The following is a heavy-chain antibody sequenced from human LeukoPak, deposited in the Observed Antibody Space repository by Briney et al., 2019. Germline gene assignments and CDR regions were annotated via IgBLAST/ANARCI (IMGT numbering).Heavy chain of an antibody. CDR1: GFILSKYV. D-gene: IGHD3-10*01. Sequence: PGGSLRLSCAASGFILSKYVMSWVRQAPGKGLEWVSAIGGSGCSTYYVDSVKGRFTISRDNSKNTLYLQMNSLRAEDTAVYYCAKDSKSRTYYYGSGGDFFFDYWGQGTLVTVSS. CDR3: AKDSKSRTYYYGSGGDFFFDY. J-gene: IGHJ4*02. CDR2: IGGSGCST. V-gene: IGHV3-23*01.